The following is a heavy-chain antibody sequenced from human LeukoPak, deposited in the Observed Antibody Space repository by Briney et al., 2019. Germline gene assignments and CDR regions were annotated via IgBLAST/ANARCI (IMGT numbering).Heavy chain of an antibody. D-gene: IGHD6-13*01. CDR3: ARGRRTASRIAADLFDR. V-gene: IGHV4-34*01. CDR2: INHSGST. CDR1: GGSFSGYY. J-gene: IGHJ5*02. Sequence: PSETLSLTCAVYGGSFSGYYWSWIRQPPGKGLEWIGEINHSGSTNYNPSLKSRVTISVDTYKNQFSLKLSSVTAADTAVYYCARGRRTASRIAADLFDRWGQGTLVTVSS.